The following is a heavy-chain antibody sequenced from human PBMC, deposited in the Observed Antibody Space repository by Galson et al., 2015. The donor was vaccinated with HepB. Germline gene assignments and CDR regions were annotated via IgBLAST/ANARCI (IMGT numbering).Heavy chain of an antibody. D-gene: IGHD2-21*01. CDR3: ARAACGGDCYGDYMDV. CDR2: ISSSGGSR. Sequence: SLRLSCAAAGFTFSDYYMSWIRLAPGKGLEWVSYISSSGGSRYADSVKGRFTISRDNARNSLYLQMSSLKAADTAVYYCARAACGGDCYGDYMDVWGNGTSVTVSS. CDR1: GFTFSDYY. J-gene: IGHJ6*03. V-gene: IGHV3-11*01.